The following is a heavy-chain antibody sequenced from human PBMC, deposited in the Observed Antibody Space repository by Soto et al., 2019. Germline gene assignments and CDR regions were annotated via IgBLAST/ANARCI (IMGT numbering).Heavy chain of an antibody. CDR1: GNSISTTNW. J-gene: IGHJ4*02. V-gene: IGHV4-4*02. D-gene: IGHD3-22*01. CDR2: IYHSGST. Sequence: LSLTCVVSGNSISTTNWWSWVRQSPGKGLEWIGEIYHSGSTNYNPSLKSRVTISVDKSKNQFSLKLSSVTAADTAVYYCARDVGYHYDGSPSGQFDFWGQGTLVTVSS. CDR3: ARDVGYHYDGSPSGQFDF.